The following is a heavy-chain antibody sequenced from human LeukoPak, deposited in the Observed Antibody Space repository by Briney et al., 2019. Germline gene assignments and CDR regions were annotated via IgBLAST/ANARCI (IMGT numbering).Heavy chain of an antibody. CDR2: ISADNGNT. J-gene: IGHJ5*02. Sequence: ASVKVSCKASGYTFTSYAISWVRQAPGQGLEWMGWISADNGNTDYAQRFQGRVTMTTDTSTSTAYMGLRSLRSDDTAVYYRARLCSIRWCLHDWFDPWGQGTLVTVSS. CDR1: GYTFTSYA. V-gene: IGHV1-18*01. D-gene: IGHD2-21*01. CDR3: ARLCSIRWCLHDWFDP.